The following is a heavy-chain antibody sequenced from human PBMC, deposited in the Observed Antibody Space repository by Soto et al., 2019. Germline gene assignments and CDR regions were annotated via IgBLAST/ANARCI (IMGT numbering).Heavy chain of an antibody. CDR1: GDSVSSNSAA. D-gene: IGHD3-22*01. V-gene: IGHV6-1*01. Sequence: PSQTLSLTGAISGDSVSSNSAAWNWIRQSPSRGLKWLGRTYYRSKWYNDYAVSVKSRININPDTSKNQFSLQLNSVTPEDTFVYFCARERYDSTGNWFHPWGQGTLVTVS. CDR3: ARERYDSTGNWFHP. CDR2: TYYRSKWYN. J-gene: IGHJ5*02.